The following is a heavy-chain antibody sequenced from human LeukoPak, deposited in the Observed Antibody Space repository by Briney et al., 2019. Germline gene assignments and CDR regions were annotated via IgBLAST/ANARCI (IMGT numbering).Heavy chain of an antibody. J-gene: IGHJ3*02. V-gene: IGHV3-30*02. Sequence: PGGSLGLSCAASGFTFSVSAMNWVRQAPGKGPEWVAFIRYDGLDKYSADSVKGRFTVSRDNSKNILYLQMNSLRAEDTAVYYCTKGGSDAFDIWGQGTMVTVSS. CDR1: GFTFSVSA. CDR3: TKGGSDAFDI. CDR2: IRYDGLDK.